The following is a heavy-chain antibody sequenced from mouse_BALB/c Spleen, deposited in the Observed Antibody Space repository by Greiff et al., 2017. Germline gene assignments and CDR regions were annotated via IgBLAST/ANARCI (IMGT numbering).Heavy chain of an antibody. V-gene: IGHV5-6-5*01. CDR3: ASASYGNYAMDY. D-gene: IGHD2-1*01. CDR1: GFTFSSYA. J-gene: IGHJ4*01. Sequence: EVMLVESGGGLVKPGGSLKLSCAASGFTFSSYAMSWVRQTPEKRLEWVASISSGGSTYYPDSVKGRFTIPRDNARNILYLQMSSLRSEDTAMYYCASASYGNYAMDYWGQGTSVTVSS. CDR2: ISSGGST.